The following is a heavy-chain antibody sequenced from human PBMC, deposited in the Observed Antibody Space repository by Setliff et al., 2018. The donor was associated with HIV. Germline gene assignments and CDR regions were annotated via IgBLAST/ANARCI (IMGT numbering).Heavy chain of an antibody. CDR1: GYSISSGCY. D-gene: IGHD3-3*01. J-gene: IGHJ4*02. CDR3: ARGSSDFWRGYYYY. Sequence: PSETLSLTCAVSGYSISSGCYWGWIRQPPGKGLEWIGSMYHTGSTYYSPSLNSRFAISVDTSTNQFSLKLTSVTAADTAMYYCARGSSDFWRGYYYYWGQGTLVTVSS. V-gene: IGHV4-38-2*01. CDR2: MYHTGST.